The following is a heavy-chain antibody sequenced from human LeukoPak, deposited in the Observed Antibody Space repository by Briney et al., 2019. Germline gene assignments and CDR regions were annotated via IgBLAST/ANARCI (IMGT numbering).Heavy chain of an antibody. V-gene: IGHV3-64D*06. CDR1: GXTFSRYA. D-gene: IGHD3-10*01. CDR3: VKDGSGSYYTYYFDY. CDR2: ISSNGGST. J-gene: IGHJ4*02. Sequence: PGGSLRLSCSASGXTFSRYAMHWVRQAPGKGLEYVSAISSNGGSTYYADSVKGRFTISRDNSKNTLYLQMSSLRAEDTAVYYCVKDGSGSYYTYYFDYWGQGTLVTVSS.